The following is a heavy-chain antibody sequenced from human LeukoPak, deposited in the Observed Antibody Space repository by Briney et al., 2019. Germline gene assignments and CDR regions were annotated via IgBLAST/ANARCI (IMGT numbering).Heavy chain of an antibody. Sequence: GGSLKISCKGSGSRFTSYWIGWVRQMPGKGLEWMGIIYPGDSDTRYSPSFQGQVTTSADKSISTAYLQWSSLKASDTAMYYCARRYYDILTGPGAFDIWGQGTMVTVSS. CDR3: ARRYYDILTGPGAFDI. CDR2: IYPGDSDT. D-gene: IGHD3-9*01. CDR1: GSRFTSYW. V-gene: IGHV5-51*01. J-gene: IGHJ3*02.